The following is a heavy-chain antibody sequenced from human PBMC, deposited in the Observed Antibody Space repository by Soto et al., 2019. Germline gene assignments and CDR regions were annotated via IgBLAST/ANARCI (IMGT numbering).Heavy chain of an antibody. CDR3: ARQYTVTTFRTLFDP. J-gene: IGHJ5*02. CDR2: VSYSGTT. V-gene: IGHV4-61*03. Sequence: QVHLQESGPGLVKPSETLSLTCTVSGGSVSSVSYYWSWIRQPPGEGLEWIGYVSYSGTTIYSPPLKSRVTISVDTSKNHFSLRLSSVTAADTAVYYCARQYTVTTFRTLFDPWGQGTLVTVSS. D-gene: IGHD4-17*01. CDR1: GGSVSSVSYY.